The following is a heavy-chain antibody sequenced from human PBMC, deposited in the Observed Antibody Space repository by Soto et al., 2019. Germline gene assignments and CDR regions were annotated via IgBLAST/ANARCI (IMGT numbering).Heavy chain of an antibody. CDR2: INPSGGST. V-gene: IGHV1-46*03. D-gene: IGHD6-13*01. CDR1: GYTFTSYY. CDR3: ARDKSKRIAAAVWYYYGMDV. J-gene: IGHJ6*02. Sequence: QVQLVQSGAEVKKPGASVKVSCKASGYTFTSYYMHWVRQAPGQGLEWMGIINPSGGSTSYAQKFQGRVTMTRDTSTSTVYMELSSLRSEDTAEYYCARDKSKRIAAAVWYYYGMDVWGQGTTVTVSS.